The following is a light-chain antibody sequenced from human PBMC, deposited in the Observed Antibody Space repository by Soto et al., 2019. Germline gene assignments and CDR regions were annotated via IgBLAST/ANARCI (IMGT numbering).Light chain of an antibody. CDR2: AAS. V-gene: IGKV1-9*01. CDR1: QAIVTY. J-gene: IGKJ4*01. CDR3: QHFHSFPRT. Sequence: DILLTQSPSSLSASVGDGVIITCRASQAIVTYLAWYQQKPGKAPRLLIYAASTLQSGVPSRFSGSGSGTEFTLTINGLQPEDFATHYCQHFHSFPRTFGGGTRVDIK.